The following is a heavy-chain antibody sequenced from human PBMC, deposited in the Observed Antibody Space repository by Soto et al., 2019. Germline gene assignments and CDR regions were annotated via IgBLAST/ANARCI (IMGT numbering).Heavy chain of an antibody. CDR2: INAGSGYT. D-gene: IGHD3-3*01. V-gene: IGHV1-3*01. J-gene: IGHJ4*01. CDR1: GYTFTTFA. Sequence: GASVKVSCKASGYTFTTFAMHWVRQAPGQRPEWLGWINAGSGYTKYSQNFQDRVTISSDTSASTAYMELSSLRSGDTAIYYCARDRVSLAMFGVPVGVFKNWGHGTLVTVSS. CDR3: ARDRVSLAMFGVPVGVFKN.